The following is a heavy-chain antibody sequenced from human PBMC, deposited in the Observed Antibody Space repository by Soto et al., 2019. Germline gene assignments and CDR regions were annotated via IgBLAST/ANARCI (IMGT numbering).Heavy chain of an antibody. CDR1: GWSFIGYY. V-gene: IGHV4-34*01. Sequence: PSETLSLTCAVYGWSFIGYYWSWIRQPPGKGLEWIGEINHSGSTNYNPSLKSRVTISVDTSKNQFSLKLSSVTAADTAVYYCAKRYYDFWSGYYQTDYYYYMDVWGKGTTVTVSS. CDR2: INHSGST. CDR3: AKRYYDFWSGYYQTDYYYYMDV. J-gene: IGHJ6*03. D-gene: IGHD3-3*01.